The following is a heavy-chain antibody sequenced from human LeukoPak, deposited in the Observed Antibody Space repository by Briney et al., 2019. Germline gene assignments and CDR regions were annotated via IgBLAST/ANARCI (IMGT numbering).Heavy chain of an antibody. CDR1: AGSFSVYH. CDR2: IDHSGSA. V-gene: IGHV4-34*01. CDR3: ARGFPTSSRWFDP. D-gene: IGHD6-6*01. Sequence: SETLSLTCGVYAGSFSVYHWTWIRLRPGKGLDWIGDIDHSGSAHYNPSLKSRVTISVDTSNKQFSLNLHSATAADTAVYYCARGFPTSSRWFDPWGQGTLVTVSS. J-gene: IGHJ5*02.